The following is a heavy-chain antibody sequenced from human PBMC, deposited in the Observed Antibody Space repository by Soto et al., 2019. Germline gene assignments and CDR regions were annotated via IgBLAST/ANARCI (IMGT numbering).Heavy chain of an antibody. D-gene: IGHD3-3*01. J-gene: IGHJ3*02. CDR3: ARVPPIYADCCSGSQGGDSLDI. CDR1: GCSVSSGSYY. Sequence: QVPLQESVPGLVKPSETLSLTCNVSGCSVSSGSYYWRWIRRPPGKGLEWIGHIYYSGSTNSNPSLKSRVTISLDTSQNQFALKLSAVTDAYTAVYYCARVPPIYADCCSGSQGGDSLDIGGQGTMVTVSA. CDR2: IYYSGST. V-gene: IGHV4-61*01.